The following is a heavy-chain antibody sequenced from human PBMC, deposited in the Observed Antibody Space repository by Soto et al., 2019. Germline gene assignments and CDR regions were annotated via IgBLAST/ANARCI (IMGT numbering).Heavy chain of an antibody. CDR1: GGSISSGDYY. V-gene: IGHV4-30-4*01. D-gene: IGHD6-13*01. CDR3: ASQQQLVRNFDY. J-gene: IGHJ4*02. Sequence: SEALSLTCTVSGGSISSGDYYWSWIRQPPGKGLEWIGYIYYSGSTYYNPSLKSRVTISVDTSKNQFSLKLSSVTAADTAVYYCASQQQLVRNFDYWGQGTLVTVSS. CDR2: IYYSGST.